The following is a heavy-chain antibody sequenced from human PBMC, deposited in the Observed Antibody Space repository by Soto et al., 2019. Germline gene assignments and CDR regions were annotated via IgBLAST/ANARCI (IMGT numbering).Heavy chain of an antibody. CDR3: AKWDFGWDA. CDR2: INNDGSEK. D-gene: IGHD1-26*01. J-gene: IGHJ3*01. Sequence: EVQLVESGGDLVQPGGSLRLSCATSGFSFGIYLMSWVRQAPGKGLEWVASINNDGSEKYFADSVKGRFSISRDNAKKSLYLQMNSLRAEDTALYYCAKWDFGWDAWGQGTMVTVSS. V-gene: IGHV3-7*05. CDR1: GFSFGIYL.